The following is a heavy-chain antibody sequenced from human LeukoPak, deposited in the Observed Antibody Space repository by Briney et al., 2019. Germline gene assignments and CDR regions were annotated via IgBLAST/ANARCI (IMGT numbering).Heavy chain of an antibody. CDR1: GFTFSSYA. V-gene: IGHV3-30-3*01. Sequence: GGSLRLSCAASGFTFSSYAMHWVRQAPGKGLEWVAVISYDGSNKYYADSVKGRFTISRENSKNTLYLQMNSLRAEDTAVYYCAHTDSYYFDSGMVSWGQGALVTVSS. J-gene: IGHJ5*02. CDR2: ISYDGSNK. D-gene: IGHD3-22*01. CDR3: AHTDSYYFDSGMVS.